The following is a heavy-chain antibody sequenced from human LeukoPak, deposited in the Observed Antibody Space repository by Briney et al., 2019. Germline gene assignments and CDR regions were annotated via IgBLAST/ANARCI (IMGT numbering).Heavy chain of an antibody. J-gene: IGHJ4*02. CDR1: GYTFTSYA. CDR2: INPNSGGT. Sequence: DSVKVSCKASGYTFTSYAISWVRQAPGQGLEWMGWINPNSGGTNYAQKFQGRVTMTRDTSISTAYMELSRLRSDDTAVYYCARGSCDSSSCLNYWGQGTLVTVSS. D-gene: IGHD6-13*01. CDR3: ARGSCDSSSCLNY. V-gene: IGHV1-2*02.